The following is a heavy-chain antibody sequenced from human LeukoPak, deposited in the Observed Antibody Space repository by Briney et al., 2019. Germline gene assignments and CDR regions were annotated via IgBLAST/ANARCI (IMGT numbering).Heavy chain of an antibody. V-gene: IGHV4-34*01. Sequence: SETLSLTRAVYGGSFSGYYWSWIRQPPGKGLEWIGEINHSGSTNYNPSLKSRVTISVDTSKNQFSLKLSSVTAADTAVYYCARGGRLGYCSSTSCYIYDYWGQGTLVTVSS. CDR2: INHSGST. CDR3: ARGGRLGYCSSTSCYIYDY. J-gene: IGHJ4*02. D-gene: IGHD2-2*02. CDR1: GGSFSGYY.